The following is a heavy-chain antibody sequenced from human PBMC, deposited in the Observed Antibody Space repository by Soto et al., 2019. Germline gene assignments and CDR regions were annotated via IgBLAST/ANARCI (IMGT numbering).Heavy chain of an antibody. D-gene: IGHD1-1*01. V-gene: IGHV1-8*01. CDR1: EYTFTSYD. CDR3: ARRAETNGWNGFGADKYYFDF. J-gene: IGHJ4*02. Sequence: QVQLVQSGAEVRKPGASVKVSCEASEYTFTSYDIYWVRQATGQGLEWMGWMNPSTGNSGYAQKFQGRVTMTSDTSISTAHMELSSLRSEDTAVYYCARRAETNGWNGFGADKYYFDFWGQGTLVTVSS. CDR2: MNPSTGNS.